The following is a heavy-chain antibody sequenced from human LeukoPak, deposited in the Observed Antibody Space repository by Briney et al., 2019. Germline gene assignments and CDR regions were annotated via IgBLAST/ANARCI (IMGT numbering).Heavy chain of an antibody. V-gene: IGHV4-59*01. D-gene: IGHD6-13*01. Sequence: ETLSLTCTVSGGSISSYYWSWIRQPPGKGLEWIGYIYYSGSTNYNPSLKSRVTISVDTSKNQFSLKLSSVTAADTAVYYCARGSSSWYGRYFDYWGQGTLVTVSS. CDR1: GGSISSYY. J-gene: IGHJ4*02. CDR2: IYYSGST. CDR3: ARGSSSWYGRYFDY.